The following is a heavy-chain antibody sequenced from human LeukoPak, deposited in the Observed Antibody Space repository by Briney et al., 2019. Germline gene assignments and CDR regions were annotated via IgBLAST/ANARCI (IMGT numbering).Heavy chain of an antibody. Sequence: ASVKVSCKASGYTFTSYDINWVRQATGQGLEWMGWMNPNSGNTGYAQKFQGRVTMTRNTSISTAYMELSSLRSEDTAVYYCARSEQLQYYFDYWGQGTLVTVSS. D-gene: IGHD6-6*01. J-gene: IGHJ4*02. CDR1: GYTFTSYD. CDR3: ARSEQLQYYFDY. CDR2: MNPNSGNT. V-gene: IGHV1-8*01.